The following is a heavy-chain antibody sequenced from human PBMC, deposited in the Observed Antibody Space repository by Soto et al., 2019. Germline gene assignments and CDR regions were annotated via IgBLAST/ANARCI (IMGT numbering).Heavy chain of an antibody. CDR3: TTGQVAGTRDY. J-gene: IGHJ4*02. CDR2: IKSKTDGGTT. CDR1: GFTLSNAW. V-gene: IGHV3-15*01. D-gene: IGHD6-19*01. Sequence: GGSLTIACAPSGFTLSNAWMSWVRQPPGKGLEWVGRIKSKTDGGTTDYVAPVKGRFIISRDDSKNIVYLQMNSLKTEDTAMYYCTTGQVAGTRDYWGQGTLVTVS.